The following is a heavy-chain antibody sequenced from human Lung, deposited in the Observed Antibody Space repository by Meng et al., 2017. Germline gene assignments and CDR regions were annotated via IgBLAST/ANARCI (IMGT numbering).Heavy chain of an antibody. CDR1: GFNFPDYY. D-gene: IGHD1-26*01. CDR2: INTGNGAA. Sequence: GAEMNKPAASFKVSCKPSGFNFPDYYMHWMRRAPGQGLEWRGWINTGNGAAKYSQKFQRRVAMTRDTSASSAYMERSSLTSEDTATYYCASHPRELPSWGQGTLVTVSS. J-gene: IGHJ4*02. V-gene: IGHV1/OR15-3*02. CDR3: ASHPRELPS.